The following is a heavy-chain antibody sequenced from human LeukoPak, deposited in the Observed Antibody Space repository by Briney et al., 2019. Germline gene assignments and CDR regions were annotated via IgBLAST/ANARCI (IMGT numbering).Heavy chain of an antibody. Sequence: GGSLRLSCAASGFTVSRNYMSWVRQAPGKGLEWVSVIYSGGSTYYADSVKGRFTISRDNSKNTLYLQMNSLRAEDTAVYYCARDRTGLYMDVWGKGTTVTVSS. V-gene: IGHV3-53*01. CDR3: ARDRTGLYMDV. CDR2: IYSGGST. D-gene: IGHD3/OR15-3a*01. J-gene: IGHJ6*03. CDR1: GFTVSRNY.